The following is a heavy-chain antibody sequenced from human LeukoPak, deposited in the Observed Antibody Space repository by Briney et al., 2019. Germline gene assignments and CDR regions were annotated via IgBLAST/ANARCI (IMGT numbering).Heavy chain of an antibody. V-gene: IGHV1-18*01. D-gene: IGHD3-22*01. J-gene: IGHJ4*02. CDR3: ARETYATYYYDSSGYPDPSYFDY. CDR2: ISAYNGNT. CDR1: GYTFTSYG. Sequence: ASVKVSCKASGYTFTSYGISWVRQAPGQGPEWMGWISAYNGNTNYAQKLQGRVTMTTDTSTSTAYMELRSLRSDDTAVYYCARETYATYYYDSSGYPDPSYFDYWGQGTLVTVSS.